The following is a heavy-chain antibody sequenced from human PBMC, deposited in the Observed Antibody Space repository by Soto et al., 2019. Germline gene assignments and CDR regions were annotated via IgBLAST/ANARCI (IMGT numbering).Heavy chain of an antibody. Sequence: QVQLQQWGAGLLKPSETLSLTCAVYGGSFSGYYWSWIRQPPGKGLEWIGEINHSGSTNYNPSLKSRVTISVXTSXXXXXXXXXXXXXXXXXXXXXXXXXXXXXXXXXAYYFDYWGQGTLVTVSS. CDR3: XXXXXXXXXXXXAYYFDY. J-gene: IGHJ4*02. V-gene: IGHV4-34*01. CDR2: INHSGST. CDR1: GGSFSGYY.